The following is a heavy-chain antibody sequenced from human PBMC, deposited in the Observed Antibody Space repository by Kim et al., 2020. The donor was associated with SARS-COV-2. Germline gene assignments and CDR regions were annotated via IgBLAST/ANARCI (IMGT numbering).Heavy chain of an antibody. V-gene: IGHV4-39*01. Sequence: SETLSLTCTVSGGSISSSSYYWGWIRQPPGKGLEWIGSIYYSGSTYYNPSLKSRVTISVDTSKNQFSLKLSSVTAADTAVYYCARHGFGPYYFDYWGQGTLVTVSS. CDR3: ARHGFGPYYFDY. J-gene: IGHJ4*02. CDR1: GGSISSSSYY. CDR2: IYYSGST. D-gene: IGHD3-3*01.